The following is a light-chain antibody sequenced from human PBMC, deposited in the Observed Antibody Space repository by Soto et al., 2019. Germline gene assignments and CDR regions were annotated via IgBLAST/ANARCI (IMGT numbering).Light chain of an antibody. V-gene: IGKV3-11*01. J-gene: IGKJ4*01. CDR1: QNVGDY. Sequence: VLTQSPATLSLSPGERATLSCRASQNVGDYLAWYQHKPGQAPRLLIYDASNRDTGIPARFSGSGSGTDFTLTISSLEPEDFAVYYCQQSSDWPTLTFGGGTKVEI. CDR2: DAS. CDR3: QQSSDWPTLT.